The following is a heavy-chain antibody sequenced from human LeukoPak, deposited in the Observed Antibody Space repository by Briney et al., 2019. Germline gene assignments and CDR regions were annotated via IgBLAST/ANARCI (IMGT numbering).Heavy chain of an antibody. Sequence: APVKVSCKASGYTFTSYYMHWVRQAPGQGLEWMGIINPSGGSTSYAQKFQGRVTMTRDMSTSTAYMELSRLRSDDTAVYYCAREDIVVVPAAITNWFDPWGQGTLVTVSS. CDR3: AREDIVVVPAAITNWFDP. V-gene: IGHV1-46*01. D-gene: IGHD2-2*02. J-gene: IGHJ5*02. CDR1: GYTFTSYY. CDR2: INPSGGST.